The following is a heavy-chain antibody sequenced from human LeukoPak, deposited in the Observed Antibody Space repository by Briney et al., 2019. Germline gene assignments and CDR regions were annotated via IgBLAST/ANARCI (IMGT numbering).Heavy chain of an antibody. Sequence: SQTLSLTCAISGDSVSSNSAAWNWIRQSPSRGLEWLGRTYYKSKWISDYAVSVKGRIIITPDSSKNQVSLRLDSMTPEDTAVYFCARGTAAAGGATYYYYYYMDVWGKGTTVTVSS. V-gene: IGHV6-1*01. CDR3: ARGTAAAGGATYYYYYYMDV. J-gene: IGHJ6*03. CDR2: TYYKSKWIS. D-gene: IGHD6-25*01. CDR1: GDSVSSNSAA.